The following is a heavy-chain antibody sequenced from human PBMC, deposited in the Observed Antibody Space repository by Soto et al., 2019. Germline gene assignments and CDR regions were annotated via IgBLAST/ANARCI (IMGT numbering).Heavy chain of an antibody. CDR1: GYTFANYY. CDR3: ARVGNSSGYYYVGHDDFDI. CDR2: INPSGGSA. D-gene: IGHD3-22*01. J-gene: IGHJ3*02. V-gene: IGHV1-46*01. Sequence: ASVKVSCKASGYTFANYYINWVRQAPGQGLEWMGVINPSGGSARYTQKFQGRVTMTRDTSISTVYMELSRLRSDDTAVYYCARVGNSSGYYYVGHDDFDIWGQGTMVTVSS.